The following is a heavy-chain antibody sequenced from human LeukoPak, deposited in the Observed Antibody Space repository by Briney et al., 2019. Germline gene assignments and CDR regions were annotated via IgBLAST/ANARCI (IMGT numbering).Heavy chain of an antibody. V-gene: IGHV1-18*01. CDR1: GGTFSSYA. CDR2: ISAYNGNT. J-gene: IGHJ3*02. D-gene: IGHD6-13*01. Sequence: GASVKVPCKASGGTFSSYAISWVRQAPGQGLEWMGWISAYNGNTKYAQKLQGRVTMTTDTSTSTAYMELRSLRSDDTAVYYCARDPRGIAAAAPDGFDIWGQGTMVTVSS. CDR3: ARDPRGIAAAAPDGFDI.